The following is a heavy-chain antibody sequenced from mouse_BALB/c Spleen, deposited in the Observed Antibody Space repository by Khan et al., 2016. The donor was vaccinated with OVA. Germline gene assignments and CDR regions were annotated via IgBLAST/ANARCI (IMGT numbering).Heavy chain of an antibody. J-gene: IGHJ3*01. D-gene: IGHD1-1*01. CDR2: IWAGGST. V-gene: IGHV2-9*02. CDR3: ARACYYGAWFAY. CDR1: GFSLTSYG. Sequence: VQLQESGPGLVAPSQTLSITCTVSGFSLTSYGVHWVRQPPGKGLEWLGVIWAGGSTNHNSALMSRLSISKDNSKSQVFLIMNSLQTDDTAMYYCARACYYGAWFAYWGQGTLVTVSA.